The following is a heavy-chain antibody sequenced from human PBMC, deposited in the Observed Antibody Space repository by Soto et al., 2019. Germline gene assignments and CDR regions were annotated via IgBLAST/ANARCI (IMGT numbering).Heavy chain of an antibody. CDR2: IWYDGSNK. CDR1: GFTFSSYG. V-gene: IGHV3-33*01. Sequence: QVQLVESGGGVVQPGRSLRLSCAASGFTFSSYGMHWVRQAPGKGLEWVAVIWYDGSNKYYADSVKGRFTISRDNSKNTLYLQMNSLRAEDTAVYYCARSTQLEPFHYWGQGTLVTVSS. CDR3: ARSTQLEPFHY. D-gene: IGHD1-1*01. J-gene: IGHJ4*02.